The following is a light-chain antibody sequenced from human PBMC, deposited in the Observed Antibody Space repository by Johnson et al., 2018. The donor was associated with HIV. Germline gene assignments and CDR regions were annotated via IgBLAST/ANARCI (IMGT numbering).Light chain of an antibody. CDR1: SSNIGNNY. CDR3: ATWASSLSAGGANYV. Sequence: QSVLTQPPSVSAAPGQKVTISCSGSSSNIGNNYVSWYQQLPGTAPKLLIYDNNKRPSGIPDRFSGSKSGTSATLGITGLQTGDEADYYCATWASSLSAGGANYVFGTGTKVTVL. J-gene: IGLJ1*01. V-gene: IGLV1-51*01. CDR2: DNN.